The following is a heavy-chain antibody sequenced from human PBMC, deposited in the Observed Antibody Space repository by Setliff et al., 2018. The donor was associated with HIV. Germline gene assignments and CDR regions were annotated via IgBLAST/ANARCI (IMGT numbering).Heavy chain of an antibody. J-gene: IGHJ4*02. D-gene: IGHD3-22*01. CDR2: INHSGST. Sequence: LSLTCAVYGGSFSGHYWNWFRQPPGKGLEWIGEINHSGSTNYKSSLKSRVTISADTSKRQFSLKLSSVTAADTAVYYCARLGYNYDSSGHGLWGQGTLVTVSA. CDR3: ARLGYNYDSSGHGL. V-gene: IGHV4-34*01. CDR1: GGSFSGHY.